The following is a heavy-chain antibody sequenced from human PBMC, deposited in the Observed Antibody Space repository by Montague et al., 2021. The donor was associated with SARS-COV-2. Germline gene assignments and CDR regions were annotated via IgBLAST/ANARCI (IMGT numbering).Heavy chain of an antibody. V-gene: IGHV4-39*07. D-gene: IGHD2-15*01. CDR1: GGSISSSNYY. J-gene: IGHJ6*02. CDR2: MYYGGST. Sequence: SETLSLTCTVSGGSISSSNYYWGWIRQPPGKGLEWIGNMYYGGSTYYNPSLKSRVTISIDTSKNQFSLKLSSVTAADTAVYYCARDDIVLQGVTKGMDVWGQGTTVPVAS. CDR3: ARDDIVLQGVTKGMDV.